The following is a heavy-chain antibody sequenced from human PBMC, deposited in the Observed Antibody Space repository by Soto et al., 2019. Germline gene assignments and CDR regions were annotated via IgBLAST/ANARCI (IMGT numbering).Heavy chain of an antibody. V-gene: IGHV4-4*02. CDR3: ATQGFYRMGV. CDR1: GDSITGDNW. Sequence: QVQLQESGPGLVQPSWTLSLTCAVSGDSITGDNWWSWVRQPPGKGLEWIGEIHHSVATNYNPSLKSRVTISVDKSKNQFSLKLNSVTAADAAMFYCATQGFYRMGVWGRGTTVTVSS. J-gene: IGHJ6*02. CDR2: IHHSVAT.